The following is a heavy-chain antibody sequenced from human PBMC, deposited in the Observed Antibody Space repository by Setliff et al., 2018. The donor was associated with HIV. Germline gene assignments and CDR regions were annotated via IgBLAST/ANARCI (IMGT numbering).Heavy chain of an antibody. V-gene: IGHV1-69*13. Sequence: ASVKVSCKASGGTFRGFGISWVVQAPGQGLEWMGQIIPIFGTPRYAQKFQGRVTITADGSTSTVYMELSSLRSEDTAVYYCATNPEMATINYYYYYMDVRGKGTTVTVSS. D-gene: IGHD5-12*01. J-gene: IGHJ6*03. CDR3: ATNPEMATINYYYYYMDV. CDR1: GGTFRGFG. CDR2: IIPIFGTP.